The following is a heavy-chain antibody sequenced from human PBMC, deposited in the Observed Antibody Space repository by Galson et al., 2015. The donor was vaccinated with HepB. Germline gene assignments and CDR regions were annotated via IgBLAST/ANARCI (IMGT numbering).Heavy chain of an antibody. V-gene: IGHV1-69*13. Sequence: SVKVSCKASGCTFSSYAMSWVRQAPGQGLEWMGGIIPIFGTANYAQKFQGRVTITADESTSTAYMELSSLRSEDTAVYYCAREDSYPYYYYYGMDVWGQGTTVTVSS. CDR1: GCTFSSYA. J-gene: IGHJ6*02. CDR2: IIPIFGTA. D-gene: IGHD5-24*01. CDR3: AREDSYPYYYYYGMDV.